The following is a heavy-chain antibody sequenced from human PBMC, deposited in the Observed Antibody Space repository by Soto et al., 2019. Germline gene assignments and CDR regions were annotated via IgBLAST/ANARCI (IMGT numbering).Heavy chain of an antibody. J-gene: IGHJ4*02. D-gene: IGHD5-18*01. CDR3: AKAKVGYSYGFFDY. CDR1: GFTFSSYG. V-gene: IGHV3-30*18. Sequence: PGGSLRLSCAASGFTFSSYGMHWVRQAPGKGLEWVAVISYDGSNKYYADSVKGRFTISRDNSKNTLYLQMNSLRAEDTAVYYCAKAKVGYSYGFFDYWGQGTLVTVSS. CDR2: ISYDGSNK.